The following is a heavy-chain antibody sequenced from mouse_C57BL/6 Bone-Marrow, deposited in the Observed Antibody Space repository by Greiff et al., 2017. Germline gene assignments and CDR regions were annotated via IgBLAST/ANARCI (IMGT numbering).Heavy chain of an antibody. CDR1: GFNIKDDY. Sequence: VQLQQSGAELVRPGASVKLSCTASGFNIKDDYMHWVKQRPEQGLEWIGWIDPENGDTEYASKFQGQATITADTSSTTAYLQLSSLTSEDTAVYYCTTYYSNYWYFDVWGTGTTVTVSS. CDR2: IDPENGDT. D-gene: IGHD2-5*01. CDR3: TTYYSNYWYFDV. V-gene: IGHV14-4*01. J-gene: IGHJ1*03.